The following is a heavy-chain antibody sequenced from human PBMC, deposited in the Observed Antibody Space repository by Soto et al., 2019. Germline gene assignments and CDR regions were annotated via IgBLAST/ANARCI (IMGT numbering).Heavy chain of an antibody. D-gene: IGHD3-10*01. CDR2: IIPIFGTA. J-gene: IGHJ4*02. V-gene: IGHV1-69*06. CDR1: GGTFSSYA. CDR3: ARGGLGYYGSGSLSYFDY. Sequence: VQLVQSGAEVKKPGSSVKVSCKASGGTFSSYAISWVRQAPGQGLEWMGGIIPIFGTANYAQKFQGRVTITADKSTSTAYMGLSSLRSEDTAVYYCARGGLGYYGSGSLSYFDYWGQGTLVTVSS.